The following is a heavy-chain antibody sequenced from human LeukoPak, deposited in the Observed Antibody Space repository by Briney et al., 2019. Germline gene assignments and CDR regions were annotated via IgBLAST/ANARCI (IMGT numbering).Heavy chain of an antibody. CDR3: ASRELSDTAIGAFDI. CDR1: GYTFTSYD. J-gene: IGHJ3*02. CDR2: IIPIFGTA. V-gene: IGHV1-69*05. D-gene: IGHD5-18*01. Sequence: SVKVSCKASGYTFTSYDINWVRQAPGQGLEWMGRIIPIFGTANYAQKFQGRVTITTDESTSTAYMELSSLRSEDTAVYYCASRELSDTAIGAFDIWGQGTMVTVSS.